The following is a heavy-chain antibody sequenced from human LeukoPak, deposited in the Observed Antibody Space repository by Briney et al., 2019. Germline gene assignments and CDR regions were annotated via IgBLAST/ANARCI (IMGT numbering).Heavy chain of an antibody. Sequence: ASVKVSCKVSGYTLTELSMHWVRQAPGKGLEWMGGFDPEDGETIYAQKFQGRVTMTEDTSTDTAYMELSSLRSEDTAVYYCATVAGYCSSTSCPRARWFDPWGQGTLVTVSS. V-gene: IGHV1-24*01. CDR3: ATVAGYCSSTSCPRARWFDP. D-gene: IGHD2-2*01. CDR1: GYTLTELS. CDR2: FDPEDGET. J-gene: IGHJ5*02.